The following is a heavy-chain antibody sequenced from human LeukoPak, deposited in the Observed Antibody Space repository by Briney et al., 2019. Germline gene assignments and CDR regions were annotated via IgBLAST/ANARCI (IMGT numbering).Heavy chain of an antibody. CDR3: VLAGSGSYYFDY. Sequence: GESLKISCKGFGYRFTNYWIGWVRQMPGKGLEWMGVIYPGDSDTRYSPSFQGQVTISADKSINTAYLQWSSLKASDTAMYYCVLAGSGSYYFDYWGQGILVTVSS. CDR2: IYPGDSDT. CDR1: GYRFTNYW. D-gene: IGHD3-10*01. J-gene: IGHJ4*02. V-gene: IGHV5-51*01.